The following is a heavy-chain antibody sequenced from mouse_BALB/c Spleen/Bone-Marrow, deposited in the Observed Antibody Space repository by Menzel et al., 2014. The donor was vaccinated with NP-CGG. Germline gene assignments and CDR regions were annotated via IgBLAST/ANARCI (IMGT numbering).Heavy chain of an antibody. D-gene: IGHD1-1*01. J-gene: IGHJ2*01. CDR3: ARSGSSSGYFDY. CDR2: ISSGSGTI. V-gene: IGHV5-17*02. CDR1: GFTFSSFG. Sequence: EVKLVESGGGLVQPGGSRKLSCAASGFTFSSFGMHWVRQAPEKGLEWVAYISSGSGTIYYADTVTGRFTISRDNPKNTLFLQMTSLRSEDTAMYYCARSGSSSGYFDYWGQGTTLTVSS.